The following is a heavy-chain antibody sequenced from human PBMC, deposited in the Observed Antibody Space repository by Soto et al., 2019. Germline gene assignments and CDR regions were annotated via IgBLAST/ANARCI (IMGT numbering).Heavy chain of an antibody. V-gene: IGHV3-23*01. CDR3: ARTKIALAVSHWFDP. D-gene: IGHD6-19*01. J-gene: IGHJ5*02. CDR1: GFTFSSYA. Sequence: GGSLRVSCAASGFTFSSYAMSWVRQAPGKGLEWVSAISGSGGSTYYADSVKGRFTISRDNSKNTLYLQMNSLRAEDTAVYYCARTKIALAVSHWFDPWGQGTLVTVSS. CDR2: ISGSGGST.